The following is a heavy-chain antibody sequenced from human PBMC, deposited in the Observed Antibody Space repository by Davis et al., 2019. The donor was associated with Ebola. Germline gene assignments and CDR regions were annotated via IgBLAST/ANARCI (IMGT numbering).Heavy chain of an antibody. CDR2: IYYSGST. V-gene: IGHV4-39*07. CDR1: GGSISSSSYY. D-gene: IGHD3-10*01. CDR3: ARTRGGSGGE. J-gene: IGHJ4*02. Sequence: SETLSLTCTVSGGSISSSSYYWGWIRQPPGKGLEWIGSIYYSGSTYYNPSLKSRVTISVDTSKNQFSLKLSSVTAADTAVYYCARTRGGSGGEWGQGTLVTVSS.